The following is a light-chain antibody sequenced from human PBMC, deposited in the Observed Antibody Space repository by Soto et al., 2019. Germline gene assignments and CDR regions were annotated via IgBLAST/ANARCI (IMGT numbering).Light chain of an antibody. J-gene: IGKJ1*01. CDR1: QSVNSNY. Sequence: EIVLTQSPGTLSLSPGERATLSCRASQSVNSNYLAWYQRKPGQAPRLLIYGASNRATDIPYRFSASGSGTDFTLTITRLEAEDFAVYYCQQYDSTPPTFGQWTKVELK. V-gene: IGKV3-20*01. CDR3: QQYDSTPPT. CDR2: GAS.